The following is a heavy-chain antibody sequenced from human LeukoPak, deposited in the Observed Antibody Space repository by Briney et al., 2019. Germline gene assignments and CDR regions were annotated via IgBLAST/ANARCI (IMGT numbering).Heavy chain of an antibody. CDR2: INPHSGGT. D-gene: IGHD3-22*01. J-gene: IGHJ4*02. CDR3: ARDLYYDSSGYYSPHFVY. Sequence: GASVKVSCKASGYTFTGYFIHWVRQAPGQGLEWMGWINPHSGGTNYAQMFQGRVTMTRDTSINTAYMELNRLTSDDTAVYYCARDLYYDSSGYYSPHFVYWGQGTLVTVSS. V-gene: IGHV1-2*02. CDR1: GYTFTGYF.